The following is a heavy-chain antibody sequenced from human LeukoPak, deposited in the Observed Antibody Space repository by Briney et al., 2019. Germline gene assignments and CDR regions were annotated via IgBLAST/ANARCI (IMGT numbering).Heavy chain of an antibody. J-gene: IGHJ4*02. CDR1: GFAFSSYA. V-gene: IGHV3-64D*09. CDR2: ISTNGGST. D-gene: IGHD3-10*01. CDR3: VKYVSGY. Sequence: QPGGSLRLSCSASGFAFSSYAMHWVRQPPGKGLEYVSAISTNGGSTYYADSVKGRFTISRDNSKNTLYLQMSSLRADDTAVYYCVKYVSGYWGQGTLVTVSS.